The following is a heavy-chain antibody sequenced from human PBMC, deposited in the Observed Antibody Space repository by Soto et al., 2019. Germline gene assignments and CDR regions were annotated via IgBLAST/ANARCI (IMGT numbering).Heavy chain of an antibody. Sequence: GGSLRLSCAASGFTFSSYEMNWFRQAPGKGLEWVSYISSSGITIYYADSVKGRFTISRDNAKNSLYLQMNSLRAEDTAVYYCARSYGDYAFDYWGQGTLVTVSS. CDR3: ARSYGDYAFDY. CDR2: ISSSGITI. V-gene: IGHV3-48*03. D-gene: IGHD4-17*01. J-gene: IGHJ4*02. CDR1: GFTFSSYE.